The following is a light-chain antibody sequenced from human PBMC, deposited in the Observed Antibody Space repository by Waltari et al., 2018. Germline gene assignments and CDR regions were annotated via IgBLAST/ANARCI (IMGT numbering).Light chain of an antibody. CDR2: VNSDGSH. CDR1: SGHSSNI. Sequence: QLVVTQSPSASASLGASVQLTCTLSSGHSSNIIASLQQQPEKGPRYLMKVNSDGSHSRGDEIPDRFSGSSSGAERYLTISSLQAEDEADYYCQTGGHGTWVFGGGTKLTVL. J-gene: IGLJ3*02. V-gene: IGLV4-69*01. CDR3: QTGGHGTWV.